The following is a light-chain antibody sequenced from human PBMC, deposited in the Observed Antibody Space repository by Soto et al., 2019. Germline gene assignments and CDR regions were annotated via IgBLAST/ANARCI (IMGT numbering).Light chain of an antibody. CDR1: SSNIGAGYD. CDR3: QSYDTSLSGYVV. V-gene: IGLV1-40*01. CDR2: GNS. Sequence: QSVLTQPPSVSGAPGQRVTISCTGSSSNIGAGYDVHWYQQLPGTAPKLLISGNSNRPSGVPDRFSGSKSGTSASLAITGLQAEDEADYYCQSYDTSLSGYVVFGGGTKRPVL. J-gene: IGLJ2*01.